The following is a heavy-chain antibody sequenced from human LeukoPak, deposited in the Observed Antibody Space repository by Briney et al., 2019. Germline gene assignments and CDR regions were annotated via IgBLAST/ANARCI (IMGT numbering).Heavy chain of an antibody. Sequence: GRSLRLSCAASGFTFSFYGMHWVRQAPGKGLEWVAVVSFDSYNDCYGDSVTGRFTISRDNSKNTVDLEMNNLRPEDTAVYFCVKGKWEDNHYYFGLDVWGPGTTVIVAS. CDR2: VSFDSYND. J-gene: IGHJ6*02. V-gene: IGHV3-33*05. D-gene: IGHD1-26*01. CDR1: GFTFSFYG. CDR3: VKGKWEDNHYYFGLDV.